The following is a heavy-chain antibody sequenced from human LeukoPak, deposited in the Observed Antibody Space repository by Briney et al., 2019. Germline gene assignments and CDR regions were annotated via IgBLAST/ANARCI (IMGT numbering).Heavy chain of an antibody. CDR1: GFIVSTSY. Sequence: PGGSLRLSCAASGFIVSTSYMSWVRQAPGKGLEWVAFLYSGGNTFYADSVKGRFTISRDNSKNTLYLQMNSLRDDDTAVYYCARRGDGGRALDIWGQGTMVTVSS. CDR2: LYSGGNT. CDR3: ARRGDGGRALDI. J-gene: IGHJ3*02. V-gene: IGHV3-53*01. D-gene: IGHD5-24*01.